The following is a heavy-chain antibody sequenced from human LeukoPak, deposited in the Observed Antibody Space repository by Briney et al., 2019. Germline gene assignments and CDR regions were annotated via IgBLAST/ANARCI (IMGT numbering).Heavy chain of an antibody. CDR3: AREGQSPSYYVDV. Sequence: EGSLRLSCAASGLTVSTNYMSWVRQAPGQGLEWVSVIDSGGGTDYADSVKGRFTISRDNSKNTLFLQMNSLRAEDTAVYYCAREGQSPSYYVDVWGKGTTVTVSS. V-gene: IGHV3-53*01. CDR1: GLTVSTNY. J-gene: IGHJ6*03. CDR2: IDSGGGT.